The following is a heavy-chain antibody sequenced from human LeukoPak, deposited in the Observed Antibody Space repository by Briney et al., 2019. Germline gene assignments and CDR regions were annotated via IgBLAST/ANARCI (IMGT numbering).Heavy chain of an antibody. Sequence: PSETLSLTCTVSGGSISSYYWSWIRQPPGKGLEWIGYIYYSGSTNYNPSLKSRVTISVDTSKNQFSLKLSSVTAADTAVYYCASYPVVPAASNWFDPWGQGTLVTVSS. D-gene: IGHD2-2*01. V-gene: IGHV4-59*01. J-gene: IGHJ5*02. CDR3: ASYPVVPAASNWFDP. CDR1: GGSISSYY. CDR2: IYYSGST.